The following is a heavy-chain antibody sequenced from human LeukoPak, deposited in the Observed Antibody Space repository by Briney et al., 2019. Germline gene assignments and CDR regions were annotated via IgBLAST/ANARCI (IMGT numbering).Heavy chain of an antibody. Sequence: GESLKISCKGSGYSFTSYWIGWVRQMPGKGLEWIGIFYPGGSDTRYSPSFQGQVTISADKSISTAYLQWSSLKASDTAMYYFAKRNSGKSGGNYFDYWGQGTLVTVSS. CDR3: AKRNSGKSGGNYFDY. V-gene: IGHV5-51*01. CDR1: GYSFTSYW. CDR2: FYPGGSDT. D-gene: IGHD4-23*01. J-gene: IGHJ4*02.